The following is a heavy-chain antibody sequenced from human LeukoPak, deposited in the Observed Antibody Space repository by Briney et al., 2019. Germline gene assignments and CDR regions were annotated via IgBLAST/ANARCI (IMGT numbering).Heavy chain of an antibody. D-gene: IGHD6-13*01. J-gene: IGHJ3*02. CDR1: KFTFSSYW. V-gene: IGHV3-7*04. CDR2: IKRDGSEE. CDR3: ARDPYSNFFGAFDI. Sequence: GGSPRLSCVASKFTFSSYWMSWVRQAPGKGLEWVANIKRDGSEEYYVDSVKGRFTISRDNAKNSLYLQMNSLRAEDTAVYYCARDPYSNFFGAFDIWGQGTMVTVSS.